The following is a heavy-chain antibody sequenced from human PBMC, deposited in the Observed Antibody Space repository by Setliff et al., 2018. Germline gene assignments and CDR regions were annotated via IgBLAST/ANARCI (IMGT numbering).Heavy chain of an antibody. J-gene: IGHJ3*02. CDR2: VSTSGTTI. CDR3: ARDSGFVFPGAFDS. Sequence: HPGGSLRLSCAASGFNFRTYHMSWVRQAPGKGLEWVSYVSTSGTTIYYADSVKGRFTISRDNAKNSLYLQMNSLRAEDTGVYYCARDSGFVFPGAFDSWGQGTMVTVSS. V-gene: IGHV3-48*03. D-gene: IGHD6-25*01. CDR1: GFNFRTYH.